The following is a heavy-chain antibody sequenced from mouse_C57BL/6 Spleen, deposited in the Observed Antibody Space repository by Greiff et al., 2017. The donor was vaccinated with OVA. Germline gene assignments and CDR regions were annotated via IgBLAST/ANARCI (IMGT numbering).Heavy chain of an antibody. J-gene: IGHJ2*01. CDR1: GYAFTNYL. V-gene: IGHV1-54*01. CDR2: INPGSGGT. CDR3: ATRDYGLDY. Sequence: VKLQESGAELVRPGTSVKVSCKASGYAFTNYLIEWVKQRPGQGLEWIGVINPGSGGTNYNEKFKGKATLTADKSSSTAYMQLSSLTSEDSAVYFCATRDYGLDYWGQGTTLTVSS. D-gene: IGHD2-4*01.